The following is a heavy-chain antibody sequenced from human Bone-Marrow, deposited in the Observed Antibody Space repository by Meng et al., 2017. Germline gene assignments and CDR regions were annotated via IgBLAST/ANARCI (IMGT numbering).Heavy chain of an antibody. CDR3: ARSYCGGDCTFQH. CDR2: INHSGST. J-gene: IGHJ1*01. Sequence: GSLRLSCAVYGGSFSGYYWSWIRQPPGKGLEWIGEINHSGSTNYNPSLKSRVTISVDTSKNQFSLKLSSVTAADIAVYYGARSYCGGDCTFQHWGHGTLVTVSS. V-gene: IGHV4-34*01. CDR1: GGSFSGYY. D-gene: IGHD2-21*02.